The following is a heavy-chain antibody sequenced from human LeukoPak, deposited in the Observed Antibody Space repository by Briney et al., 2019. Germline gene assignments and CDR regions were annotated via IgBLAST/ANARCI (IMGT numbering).Heavy chain of an antibody. CDR3: AKAFGIAVAPS. CDR1: GFTFSSYA. J-gene: IGHJ4*02. Sequence: GGSLRLSCAASGFTFSSYAMSWVRQAPGKGLEWVSAISGSGGSTYYADSVKGRFTISRDNSKNTLYLQMNSLGAEDTAVYYCAKAFGIAVAPSWGQGTLVTVSS. V-gene: IGHV3-23*01. D-gene: IGHD6-19*01. CDR2: ISGSGGST.